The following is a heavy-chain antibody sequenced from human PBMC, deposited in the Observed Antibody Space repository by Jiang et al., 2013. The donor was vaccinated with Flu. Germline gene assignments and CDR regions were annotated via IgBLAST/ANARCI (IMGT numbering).Heavy chain of an antibody. Sequence: GAEVKKPGASVKVSCKASGYTFTSYDINWVRQATGQGLEWMGWMNPNSGNTGYAQKFQGRVTMTRNTSISTAYMELSSLRSEDTAVYYCARVNVAAAGFDYWGQGTLVTVSS. CDR3: ARVNVAAAGFDY. CDR2: MNPNSGNT. CDR1: GYTFTSYD. J-gene: IGHJ4*02. V-gene: IGHV1-8*01. D-gene: IGHD6-13*01.